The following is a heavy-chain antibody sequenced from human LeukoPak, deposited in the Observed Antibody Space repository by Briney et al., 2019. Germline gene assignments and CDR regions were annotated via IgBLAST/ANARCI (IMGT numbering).Heavy chain of an antibody. J-gene: IGHJ6*03. CDR3: ARGPYYDILTGFYYYYMDV. D-gene: IGHD3-9*01. CDR2: ISTYNGNT. Sequence: ASVKVSCKASGYPFSSYAFSWVRQAPGQGLEWMGWISTYNGNTNYAQKLQGRVTMTTDTSTSTAYMELRSLRSDDTAVCYCARGPYYDILTGFYYYYMDVWGKGTTVTISS. CDR1: GYPFSSYA. V-gene: IGHV1-18*01.